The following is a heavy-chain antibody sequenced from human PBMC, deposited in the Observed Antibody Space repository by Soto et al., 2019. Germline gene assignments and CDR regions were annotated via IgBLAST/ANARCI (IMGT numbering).Heavy chain of an antibody. J-gene: IGHJ4*02. Sequence: QVQLQESGPGLVKPSETLSLTCTVSGGSISSYYWSWIRQPPGKGLEWIGYIYYSGSTIYNPSLKSRVTISVDTSKNQFSLKLSSVTAADTAVYYCARGRGLVGATLDWGQGTLVTVSS. CDR3: ARGRGLVGATLD. CDR1: GGSISSYY. V-gene: IGHV4-59*01. CDR2: IYYSGST. D-gene: IGHD1-26*01.